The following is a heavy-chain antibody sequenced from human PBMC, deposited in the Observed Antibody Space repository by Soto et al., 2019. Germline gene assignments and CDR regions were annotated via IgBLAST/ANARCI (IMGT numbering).Heavy chain of an antibody. V-gene: IGHV4-30-4*01. CDR1: PGAISSGDYY. D-gene: IGHD1-26*01. Sequence: WLSLRCPSSAAPGAISSGDYYWSLIRQPPGKGLGWIGYIYYSRSTYYNPSLKSRVTISVGTSKFQFSLKLSSVTAADTAVYYCVGPVGYYYGMDGWGQGTTVTASS. CDR2: IYYSRST. J-gene: IGHJ6*02. CDR3: VGPVGYYYGMDG.